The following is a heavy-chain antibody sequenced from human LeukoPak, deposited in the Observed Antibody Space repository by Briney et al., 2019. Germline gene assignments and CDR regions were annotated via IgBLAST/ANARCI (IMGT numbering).Heavy chain of an antibody. V-gene: IGHV4-59*08. CDR3: ARVAYCGGDCYPHFDY. CDR2: IYYSGTT. CDR1: GGSISSYY. J-gene: IGHJ4*02. Sequence: SETLSLTCTVSGGSISSYYWSWIRQPPGKGLEWIGYIYYSGTTNYNPSPKSRVTISVDTSKNQFSLKLSSVTAADTAVYYCARVAYCGGDCYPHFDYWGQGTLVTVSS. D-gene: IGHD2-21*02.